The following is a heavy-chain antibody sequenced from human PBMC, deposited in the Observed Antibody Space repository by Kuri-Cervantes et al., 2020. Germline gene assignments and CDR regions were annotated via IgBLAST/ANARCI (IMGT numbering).Heavy chain of an antibody. D-gene: IGHD3-9*01. CDR2: ISYDGSNK. V-gene: IGHV3-30-3*01. J-gene: IGHJ4*02. Sequence: GGSLRLSCAASGFTFSSYAMHWVRQAPGKGLEWVAVISYDGSNKYYADSVKGRFTISRDNAKNSLYLQMNSLRAEDTAVYYCARAGEILTGDLEDYYFDYWGQGTLVTVSS. CDR3: ARAGEILTGDLEDYYFDY. CDR1: GFTFSSYA.